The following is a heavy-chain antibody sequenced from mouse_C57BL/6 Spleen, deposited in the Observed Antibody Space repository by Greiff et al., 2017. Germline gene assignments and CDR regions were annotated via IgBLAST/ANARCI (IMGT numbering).Heavy chain of an antibody. CDR2: FYPGSGSI. D-gene: IGHD2-1*01. J-gene: IGHJ1*03. CDR3: ARQEYYYGNPYWYFDV. CDR1: GYTFTEYT. Sequence: VQLQQSGAELVKPGASVKLSCKASGYTFTEYTIHWVKQRSGQGLEWIGWFYPGSGSIKYNEKFKDKATLTADKSSSTVDMELSRLTSEDSAVYFCARQEYYYGNPYWYFDVWGTGTTVTVSS. V-gene: IGHV1-62-2*01.